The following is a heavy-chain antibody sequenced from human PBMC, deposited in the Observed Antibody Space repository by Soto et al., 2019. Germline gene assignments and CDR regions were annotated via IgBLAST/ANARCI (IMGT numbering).Heavy chain of an antibody. CDR3: AKDPGGGSCYSCSFDP. D-gene: IGHD2-15*01. V-gene: IGHV3-23*01. J-gene: IGHJ5*02. CDR2: ISGSGGST. Sequence: EVQLLESGGGLVQPGGSLRLSCAASGFTFSSYAMSWVCQAPGERLEWVSAISGSGGSTYYADTVKGRFTISRDNSKNTLYLQMNSLRAKDTAVYYCAKDPGGGSCYSCSFDPWGQGTLVTVSS. CDR1: GFTFSSYA.